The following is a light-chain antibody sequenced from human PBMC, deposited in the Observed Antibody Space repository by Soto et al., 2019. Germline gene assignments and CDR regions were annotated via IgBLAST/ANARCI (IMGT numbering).Light chain of an antibody. Sequence: ENVLKQSPATLSLSPGERATLSCRASHDVNTYLAWHQHKPGQAPRLLIYGVSNRATGIPTRFSGSGSGTDFTLTISGVEPEHFAVYYCQQRSNWPPITFGQGTRLDIK. V-gene: IGKV3-11*01. J-gene: IGKJ5*01. CDR2: GVS. CDR3: QQRSNWPPIT. CDR1: HDVNTY.